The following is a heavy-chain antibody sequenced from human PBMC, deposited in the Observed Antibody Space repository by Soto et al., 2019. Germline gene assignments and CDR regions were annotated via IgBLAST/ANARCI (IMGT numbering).Heavy chain of an antibody. J-gene: IGHJ6*02. Sequence: GGSLSLSCAASGFTFSSYAMTWVRQAPGKGLEWVSTITSGGNTYYADSVKGRFTISRDNSKNTLYLQMNSLRAEDTAVYYCAVDFWTSSHLCGKGDWGQGTRVTVSS. CDR2: ITSGGNT. V-gene: IGHV3-23*01. CDR3: AVDFWTSSHLCGKGD. CDR1: GFTFSSYA. D-gene: IGHD3-3*01.